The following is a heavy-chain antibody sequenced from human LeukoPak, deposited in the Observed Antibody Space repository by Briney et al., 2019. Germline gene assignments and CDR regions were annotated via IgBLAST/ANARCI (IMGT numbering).Heavy chain of an antibody. D-gene: IGHD3-16*02. V-gene: IGHV3-9*01. CDR3: ARCLGNDYAWGSYRY. J-gene: IGHJ4*02. CDR1: GFTFDDYA. Sequence: GRSLRLSCAASGFTFDDYAMHWVRQAPGKGLEWVSGISWNSGSIGYADSVKGRFTISRDNAKNSLYLQMNSLRAEDTAVYYCARCLGNDYAWGSYRYWGQGTLVTVSS. CDR2: ISWNSGSI.